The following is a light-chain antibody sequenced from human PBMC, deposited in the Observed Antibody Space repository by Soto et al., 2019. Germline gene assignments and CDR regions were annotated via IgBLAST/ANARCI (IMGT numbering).Light chain of an antibody. CDR3: QSYDSSLSVFV. CDR2: GNI. V-gene: IGLV1-40*01. CDR1: SSNIGAGYD. Sequence: QSVLTQPPSVSGAPGQRVTISCTGSSSNIGAGYDVHWYQQLPGTAPKLLIYGNINRPSGVPDRFSGSKSGTSASLAITGLQAEDEADYYCQSYDSSLSVFVFGTGTKPTVL. J-gene: IGLJ1*01.